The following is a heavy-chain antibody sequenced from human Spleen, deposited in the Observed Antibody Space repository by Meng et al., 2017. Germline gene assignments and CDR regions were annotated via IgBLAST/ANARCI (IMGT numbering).Heavy chain of an antibody. CDR2: INPKSGDT. CDR3: ARDEDISAAGKLFGDY. J-gene: IGHJ4*02. V-gene: IGHV1-2*06. D-gene: IGHD6-25*01. CDR1: GYTFTGYY. Sequence: HVQLVQSGTEMKKPGASVKVSCKASGYTFTGYYMHWVRQAPGQGLEWMGRINPKSGDTHYAQKFQARVTMTGDTSISTAYMELSGLRSDDTAMYYCARDEDISAAGKLFGDYWGQGTLVTVSS.